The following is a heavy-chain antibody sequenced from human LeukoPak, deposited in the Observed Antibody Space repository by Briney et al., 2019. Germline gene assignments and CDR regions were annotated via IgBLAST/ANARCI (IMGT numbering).Heavy chain of an antibody. CDR2: ISGGST. Sequence: QPGGSLRLSCAASGFTVSSNEMSWVRQAPGKCLEWVSSISGGSTYYADSRKGRFTISRDNSKNTLHLQMNSLRAEDTAVYYCKKGLLWFGELYTYYYMDVWGKGTTATVSS. V-gene: IGHV3-38-3*01. J-gene: IGHJ6*03. CDR1: GFTVSSNE. CDR3: KKGLLWFGELYTYYYMDV. D-gene: IGHD3-10*01.